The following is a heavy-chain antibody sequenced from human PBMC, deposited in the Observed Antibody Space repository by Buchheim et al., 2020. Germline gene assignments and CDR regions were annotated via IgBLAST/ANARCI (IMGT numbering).Heavy chain of an antibody. Sequence: EVQLVESGGGLVQPGESLRLSCTASEFTFSSYWMSWVRQAPGKGLEWVANIKQDGSEKYYVDSVKGRFTISRDHAKNSLFLQMNSLRAEDTAVYYCARGGYGSSWYAYYYGMDVWGQGTT. J-gene: IGHJ6*02. CDR1: EFTFSSYW. D-gene: IGHD6-13*01. CDR2: IKQDGSEK. V-gene: IGHV3-7*01. CDR3: ARGGYGSSWYAYYYGMDV.